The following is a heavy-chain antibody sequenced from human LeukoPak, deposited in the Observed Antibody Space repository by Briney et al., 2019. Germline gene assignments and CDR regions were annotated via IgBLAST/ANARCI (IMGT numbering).Heavy chain of an antibody. D-gene: IGHD3-3*01. CDR3: ARDHYDFWSGYYWFDY. V-gene: IGHV3-21*01. CDR1: GFTFSSYS. J-gene: IGHJ4*02. Sequence: PGGSLRLSCAASGFTFSSYSTNWVRQAPGKGLEWVSSISSSSSYIYYADSVKGRFTISRDNAKNSLYLQMNSRRAEDTAVYYCARDHYDFWSGYYWFDYWGQGTLVTVSS. CDR2: ISSSSSYI.